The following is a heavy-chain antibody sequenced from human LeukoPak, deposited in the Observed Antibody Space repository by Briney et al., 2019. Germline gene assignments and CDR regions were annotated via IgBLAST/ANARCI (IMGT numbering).Heavy chain of an antibody. Sequence: PGGSLRLSCAASGFTFSSYAMSWVRQAPGKGLEWVAFIRYDGSNKYYADSVKGRFTISRDNSKNTLYLQMNSLRAEDTAVYYCAKDQFSYCGGDCYSDFDYWGQGTLVTVSS. CDR3: AKDQFSYCGGDCYSDFDY. CDR1: GFTFSSYA. D-gene: IGHD2-21*02. J-gene: IGHJ4*02. V-gene: IGHV3-30*02. CDR2: IRYDGSNK.